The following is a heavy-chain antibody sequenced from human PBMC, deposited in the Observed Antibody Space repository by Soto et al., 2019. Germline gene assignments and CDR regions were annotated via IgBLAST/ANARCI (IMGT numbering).Heavy chain of an antibody. D-gene: IGHD3-22*01. J-gene: IGHJ4*02. V-gene: IGHV1-69*13. CDR2: IIPIFGTA. CDR3: ARWVNNDTSGAPDY. CDR1: GGTFSSYA. Sequence: ASVKVSCKASGGTFSSYAISWVRQAPGQGLEWMGGIIPIFGTANYAQKFQGRVTITADESTSTAYMELSSLRSEDTAVYYCARWVNNDTSGAPDYWGQGTLVTVSS.